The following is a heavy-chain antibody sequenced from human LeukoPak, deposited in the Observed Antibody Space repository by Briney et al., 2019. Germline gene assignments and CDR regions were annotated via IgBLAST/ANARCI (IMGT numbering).Heavy chain of an antibody. CDR2: IGSSSSYI. D-gene: IGHD2-21*02. V-gene: IGHV3-21*01. CDR1: GFTFSSYS. J-gene: IGHJ4*02. CDR3: ARDLVGEAYCGGDCYSAADY. Sequence: PGGSLRLSCAASGFTFSSYSMNWVRQAPGKGLEWVSSIGSSSSYIYYADSVKGRFTISRDNAKNSLYLRMNSLRAEDTAVYYCARDLVGEAYCGGDCYSAADYWGQGTLVTVSS.